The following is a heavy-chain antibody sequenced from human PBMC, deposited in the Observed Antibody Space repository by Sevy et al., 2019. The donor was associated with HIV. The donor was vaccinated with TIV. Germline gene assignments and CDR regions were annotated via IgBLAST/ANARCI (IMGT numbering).Heavy chain of an antibody. D-gene: IGHD2-2*01. Sequence: GGSLRLSCAASGFTFSSYAMHWVRQAPGKGLEWVAVFSYAGSNKYYADSVKGRFTISRDNSKNTLFLQMNILRAEETGVYPCATVWYCYWSNNDCRTTYGMDIWGQGTTVTVSS. CDR3: ATVWYCYWSNNDCRTTYGMDI. J-gene: IGHJ6*02. CDR1: GFTFSSYA. CDR2: FSYAGSNK. V-gene: IGHV3-30*04.